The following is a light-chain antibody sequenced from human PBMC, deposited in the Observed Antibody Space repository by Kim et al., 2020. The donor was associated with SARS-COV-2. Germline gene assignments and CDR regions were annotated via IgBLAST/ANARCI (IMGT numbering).Light chain of an antibody. CDR2: WAS. CDR1: QSVLYSSNNKNY. CDR3: QQYYSTPFT. J-gene: IGKJ3*01. Sequence: ATINCKSSQSVLYSSNNKNYLAWYQQKPGQPPKLLIYWASTRESGVPDRFSGSGSGTDFTLTISILQAEDVAVYYCQQYYSTPFTFGPGTKVDIK. V-gene: IGKV4-1*01.